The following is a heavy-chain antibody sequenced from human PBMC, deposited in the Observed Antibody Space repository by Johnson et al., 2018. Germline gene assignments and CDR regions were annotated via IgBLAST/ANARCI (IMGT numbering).Heavy chain of an antibody. CDR2: IIPIFGIA. CDR1: GGTFSSYA. J-gene: IGHJ1*01. V-gene: IGHV1-69*12. D-gene: IGHD3-3*01. Sequence: QVQLVQAGAEVKKPGSSVKVSCKASGGTFSSYAISWVRQAPGHGLEWMGGIIPIFGIANYAQKVQGRVTITVDASTSTVYMELRSLRSEDTAVYYCERSRGGSGYDMTAEYFQYWGQGTLVSVSS. CDR3: ERSRGGSGYDMTAEYFQY.